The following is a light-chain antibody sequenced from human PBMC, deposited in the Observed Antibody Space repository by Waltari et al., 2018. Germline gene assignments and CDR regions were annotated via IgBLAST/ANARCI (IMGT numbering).Light chain of an antibody. J-gene: IGKJ1*01. CDR2: GAS. CDR1: QSVRSRY. Sequence: VLTQSPGTLSLSPGERGTLSCRASQSVRSRYLAWYQQKPGQAPRLLIYGASSRATGIPDRFSGSGSGTDFTLTISRLEPEDFADYYCQQYGSSPQMFGQGTKVEIK. CDR3: QQYGSSPQM. V-gene: IGKV3-20*01.